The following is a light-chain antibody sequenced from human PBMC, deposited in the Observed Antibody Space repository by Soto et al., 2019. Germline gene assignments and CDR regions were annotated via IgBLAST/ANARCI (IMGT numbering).Light chain of an antibody. V-gene: IGKV1-5*01. Sequence: IQVTQSPSTLSASVGDRVTITCRASQTISSWLAWYQQKPGKAPKLLIYDASSLESGVPSRFSGSGSGTEFTLTISSLQPDDFATYYCQQYNSYSTWTFGQGTKVDI. CDR2: DAS. J-gene: IGKJ1*01. CDR1: QTISSW. CDR3: QQYNSYSTWT.